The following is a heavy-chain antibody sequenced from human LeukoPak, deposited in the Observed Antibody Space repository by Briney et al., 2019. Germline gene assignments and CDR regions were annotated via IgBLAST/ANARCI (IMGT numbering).Heavy chain of an antibody. J-gene: IGHJ6*03. D-gene: IGHD3-3*01. V-gene: IGHV4-61*01. CDR3: ARVEDYYYYMDV. Sequence: PSETLSLTCTVSGGSISSSSYYWSWIRQPPGKGLEWIGYIYYSGSTNYNPSLKSRVTISVDTSKNQFSLKLSSVTAADTAVYYCARVEDYYYYMDVWGKGTTVTVSS. CDR1: GGSISSSSYY. CDR2: IYYSGST.